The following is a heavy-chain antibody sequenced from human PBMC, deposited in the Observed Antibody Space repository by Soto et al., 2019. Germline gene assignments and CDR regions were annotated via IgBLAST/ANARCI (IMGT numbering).Heavy chain of an antibody. J-gene: IGHJ3*02. CDR2: IYYSGST. D-gene: IGHD2-15*01. Sequence: SETLSLTCTVSGGSIXSYYWSWIRQPPGKGLEWIGYIYYSGSTNYNPSLKSRVTISVDTSKNQFSLKLSSVTAADTAVYYCARDLANRGFDAFDIWGQGTIVTVSS. V-gene: IGHV4-59*01. CDR3: ARDLANRGFDAFDI. CDR1: GGSIXSYY.